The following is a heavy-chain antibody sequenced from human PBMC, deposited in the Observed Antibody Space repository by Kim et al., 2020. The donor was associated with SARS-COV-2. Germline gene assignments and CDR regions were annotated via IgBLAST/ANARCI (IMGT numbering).Heavy chain of an antibody. J-gene: IGHJ6*02. CDR3: AKELAAGGKIYYYYGMDV. CDR2: ISGSGGST. CDR1: GFTFSSYA. Sequence: GGSLRLSCAASGFTFSSYAMSWVRQAPGKGLEWVSAISGSGGSTYYADSVKGRFTISRDNSKNTLYLQMNSLRAEDTAVYYCAKELAAGGKIYYYYGMDVWGQGTTVTVSS. D-gene: IGHD6-13*01. V-gene: IGHV3-23*01.